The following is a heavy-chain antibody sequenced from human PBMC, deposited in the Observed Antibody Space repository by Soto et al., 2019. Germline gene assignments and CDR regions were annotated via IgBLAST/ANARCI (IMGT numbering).Heavy chain of an antibody. CDR2: INPYSGGA. Sequence: ASVKVSCKASGYTFTGYFMHWVRQAPGQGLEWMGWINPYSGGADYAQSFQGRVTMTRDTTISTVYMELSRLRFDDTAVYYCARVIRGAYYNSPLDTWGQGTVVTVCS. J-gene: IGHJ5*02. D-gene: IGHD3-10*01. V-gene: IGHV1-2*02. CDR1: GYTFTGYF. CDR3: ARVIRGAYYNSPLDT.